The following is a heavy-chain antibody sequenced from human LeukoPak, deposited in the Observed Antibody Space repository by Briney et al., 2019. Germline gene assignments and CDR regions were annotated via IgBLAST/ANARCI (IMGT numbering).Heavy chain of an antibody. V-gene: IGHV4-34*01. J-gene: IGHJ1*01. Sequence: SETLSLTCAVYGGSFSGYYWSWIRQPPGKGLEWIGEINHSGCTNYNPSLKSRVTISVDTSKNQFSLKLSSVTAADTAVYYCARGRIAVAGGYFQHWGQGTLLTVSS. D-gene: IGHD6-19*01. CDR3: ARGRIAVAGGYFQH. CDR1: GGSFSGYY. CDR2: INHSGCT.